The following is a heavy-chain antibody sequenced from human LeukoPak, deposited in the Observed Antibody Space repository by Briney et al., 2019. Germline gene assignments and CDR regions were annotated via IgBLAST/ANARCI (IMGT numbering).Heavy chain of an antibody. CDR3: ARAPTYGPGSSFDY. D-gene: IGHD3-10*01. CDR1: GFTFRDYD. CDR2: ISSSDTTM. V-gene: IGHV3-11*01. Sequence: GGSLRLSCAASGFTFRDYDMTWIRQAPGKGLEWVPYISSSDTTMYNADSVKGRFTISRDNAKNSLYLQTNTLRAEDTAVYYCARAPTYGPGSSFDYWGQGTLVTVSS. J-gene: IGHJ4*02.